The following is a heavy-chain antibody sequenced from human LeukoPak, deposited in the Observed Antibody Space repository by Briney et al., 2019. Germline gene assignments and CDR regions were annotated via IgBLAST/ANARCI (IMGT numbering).Heavy chain of an antibody. Sequence: PGGSLRLSCAASGFTFSSYDMHWVRQATGKGLEWVSAIGTAGDTYYPGYVKGRFTISRENAKNSLYLQMNSLRAEDTAVYYCARGGVTYYYGSGSYPSLIDYWGQGTLVTVSS. J-gene: IGHJ4*02. CDR1: GFTFSSYD. CDR3: ARGGVTYYYGSGSYPSLIDY. V-gene: IGHV3-13*01. D-gene: IGHD3-10*01. CDR2: IGTAGDT.